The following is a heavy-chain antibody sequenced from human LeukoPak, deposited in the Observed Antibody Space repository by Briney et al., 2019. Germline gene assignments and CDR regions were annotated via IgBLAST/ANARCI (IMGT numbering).Heavy chain of an antibody. D-gene: IGHD5/OR15-5a*01. J-gene: IGHJ2*01. CDR2: IYYSGST. CDR1: GGSISSSSYY. Sequence: SETLSLTCTVSGGSISSSSYYWGWIRQPPGKGLEWIGSIYYSGSTYYNPSLKSRVTISVDTSKNQFSPKLSSVTAADTALYYCAVSTLANWYFDLWGRGTLVTVSS. V-gene: IGHV4-39*07. CDR3: AVSTLANWYFDL.